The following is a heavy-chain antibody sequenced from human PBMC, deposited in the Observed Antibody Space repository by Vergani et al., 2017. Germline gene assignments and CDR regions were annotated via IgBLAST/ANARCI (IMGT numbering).Heavy chain of an antibody. J-gene: IGHJ3*02. D-gene: IGHD3-16*02. CDR1: GFTFSACP. Sequence: EVQLLQSGGGVIQPGGSVRLSCAASGFTFSACPMTWVRQAPGKGLEWVSAISARYPSTYYADSVKGRFTISRDNSKNMLYLQMNSLRAEDTALYYCARRSMITFGGVIAPGAFDIWGQGTMVTVSS. CDR3: ARRSMITFGGVIAPGAFDI. V-gene: IGHV3-23*01. CDR2: ISARYPST.